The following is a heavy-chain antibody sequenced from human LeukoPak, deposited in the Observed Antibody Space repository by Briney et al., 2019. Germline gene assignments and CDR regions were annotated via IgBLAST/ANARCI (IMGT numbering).Heavy chain of an antibody. CDR1: RFTFSSYE. J-gene: IGHJ3*02. CDR3: ARDTARMTGAFDM. Sequence: GGSLRLSCAASRFTFSSYEMNWVRQAPGKGPKWVSYISSSGSTMYYADSVKGRFTISRDNAENSLYLQMNNLRVEDTAVYYCARDTARMTGAFDMWGQGTMVTVSS. CDR2: ISSSGSTM. D-gene: IGHD1-14*01. V-gene: IGHV3-48*03.